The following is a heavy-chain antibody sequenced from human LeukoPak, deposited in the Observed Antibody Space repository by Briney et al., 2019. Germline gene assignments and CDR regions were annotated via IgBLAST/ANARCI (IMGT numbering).Heavy chain of an antibody. D-gene: IGHD3-22*01. CDR3: ARARNYYDSSDYYYEGDAFDI. J-gene: IGHJ3*02. CDR2: IYYSGYT. V-gene: IGHV4-59*01. CDR1: DGSISSYY. Sequence: SETLSLTCTVSDGSISSYYWSWIRQPPGKGLEWIGYIYYSGYTNYNPSLESRVTISVDTSRNQFSLKLSSVSAADTAVYFCARARNYYDSSDYYYEGDAFDIWGQGTMVTVSS.